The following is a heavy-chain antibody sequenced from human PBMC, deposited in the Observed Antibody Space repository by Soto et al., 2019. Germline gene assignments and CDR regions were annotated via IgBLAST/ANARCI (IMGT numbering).Heavy chain of an antibody. CDR1: GFTFSSYG. J-gene: IGHJ4*02. V-gene: IGHV3-33*01. CDR3: ARGSGYSYGPSLFDY. CDR2: IWYDGSNK. D-gene: IGHD5-18*01. Sequence: HPGGSLRLSCAASGFTFSSYGMHWVRQAPGKGLEWVAVIWYDGSNKYYADSVKGRFTISRDNSKNTLYLQMNSLRAEDTAVYYCARGSGYSYGPSLFDYWGQGTLVTVSS.